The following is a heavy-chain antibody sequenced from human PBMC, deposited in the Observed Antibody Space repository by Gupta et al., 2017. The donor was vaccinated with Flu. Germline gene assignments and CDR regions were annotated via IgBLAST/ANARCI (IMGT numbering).Heavy chain of an antibody. D-gene: IGHD3-10*01. CDR3: TTDNSVLLWFGAGPPFDY. CDR1: GFTFSNAW. CDR2: IKSKTDGGTT. V-gene: IGHV3-15*01. Sequence: EVQLVESGGGLVKPGGSLRLSCAASGFTFSNAWMSWLRQAPGKGLEWVGRIKSKTDGGTTDYAAPVKGRFTISRDDSKNTLYLQMNSLKTEDTAVYYCTTDNSVLLWFGAGPPFDYWGQGTLVTVSS. J-gene: IGHJ4*02.